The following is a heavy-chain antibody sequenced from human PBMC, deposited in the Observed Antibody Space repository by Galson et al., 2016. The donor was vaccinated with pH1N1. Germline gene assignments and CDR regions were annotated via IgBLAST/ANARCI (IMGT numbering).Heavy chain of an antibody. D-gene: IGHD6-13*01. V-gene: IGHV5-51*01. CDR3: ARRAGVAAAGAFDL. CDR2: IYPGDSDT. CDR1: GYSFTTYW. Sequence: QSGAEVKKPGESLKISCKGSGYSFTTYWIGWVRQMPGKGLEWTGTIYPGDSDTRYSPPFEGQVTMSADKSISTAYLHWSSLKASDTAMYYCARRAGVAAAGAFDLWGQGTLLIVSS. J-gene: IGHJ5*02.